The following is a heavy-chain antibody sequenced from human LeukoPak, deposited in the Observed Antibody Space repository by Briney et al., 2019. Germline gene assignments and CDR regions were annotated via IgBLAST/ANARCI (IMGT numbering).Heavy chain of an antibody. Sequence: PGGSLRLSCAASGFTFSSYAMSWVRQAPGKGLEWVSAISGSGGSTYYADSVKGRFTISRDNSKNTLYLQMNSLRAEDTAVYYCARVALRFFKEYYFDYWGQGTLVTVSS. J-gene: IGHJ4*02. V-gene: IGHV3-23*01. D-gene: IGHD3-3*01. CDR1: GFTFSSYA. CDR2: ISGSGGST. CDR3: ARVALRFFKEYYFDY.